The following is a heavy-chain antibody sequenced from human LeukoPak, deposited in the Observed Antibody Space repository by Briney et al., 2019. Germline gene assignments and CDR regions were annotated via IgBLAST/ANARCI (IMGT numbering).Heavy chain of an antibody. D-gene: IGHD6-19*01. CDR3: AQGFSSGWYPY. CDR2: ISVNGETT. CDR1: GFSVSSFA. V-gene: IGHV3-23*01. J-gene: IGHJ4*02. Sequence: GGSLRLSCAVSGFSVSSFAMSWVRQAPGKGLEWISAISVNGETTWYADSVRGRFIISRDNSKNTLYLQLSSLIAEDTTVYYCAQGFSSGWYPYWGQGSLVSVSA.